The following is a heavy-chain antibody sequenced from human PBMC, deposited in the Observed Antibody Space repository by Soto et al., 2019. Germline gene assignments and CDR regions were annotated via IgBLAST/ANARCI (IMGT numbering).Heavy chain of an antibody. V-gene: IGHV4-39*01. Sequence: SETLSLTCTASGGSISSSSYYWGWIRQPPGRGLEWIGSIYYSGSTYYNPSLKSRVTISVDTSKNQFSLKLSSVTAADTAVYYCARQLVLLCFGDRRTAGMVDWGQGTTVTVSS. CDR2: IYYSGST. CDR3: ARQLVLLCFGDRRTAGMVD. CDR1: GGSISSSSYY. J-gene: IGHJ6*02. D-gene: IGHD3-10*01.